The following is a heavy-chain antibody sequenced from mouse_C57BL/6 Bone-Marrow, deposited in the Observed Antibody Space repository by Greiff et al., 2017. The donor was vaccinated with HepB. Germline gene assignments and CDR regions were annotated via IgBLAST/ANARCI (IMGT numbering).Heavy chain of an antibody. CDR2: ISYSGST. CDR3: ARERYGGCDEWVAY. V-gene: IGHV3-1*01. D-gene: IGHD1-1*02. Sequence: EVKLVESGPGMVKPSQSLSLTCTVTGYSITSGYDWHWIRHFPGNKLEWMGYISYSGSTNYNPSLKSRIYITHDTSKNHFFLKLNSVTTEDTATYDCARERYGGCDEWVAYWGQGTLVTVSA. J-gene: IGHJ3*01. CDR1: GYSITSGYD.